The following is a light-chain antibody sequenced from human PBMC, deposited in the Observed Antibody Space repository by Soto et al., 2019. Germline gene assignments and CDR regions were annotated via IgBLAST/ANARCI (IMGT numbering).Light chain of an antibody. J-gene: IGKJ1*01. CDR2: DAS. V-gene: IGKV1-5*01. CDR1: QSISTW. CDR3: QQYNSYSRT. Sequence: DIRMTQSPSTLSASVGDRVTITCRASQSISTWLAWYQQKPGKAPKLLIYDASSLESGVPPRLSGSGSGTEFKLTISSLQPDDFATYYCQQYNSYSRTFGQGTKVEI.